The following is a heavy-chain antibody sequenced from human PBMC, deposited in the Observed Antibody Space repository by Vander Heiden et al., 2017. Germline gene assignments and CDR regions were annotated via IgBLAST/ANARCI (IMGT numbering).Heavy chain of an antibody. J-gene: IGHJ4*02. CDR1: GFTFRRHV. Sequence: EVQLLESGGGLVQPGGSLVLSCAASGFTFRRHVMNWVRQAPGKGLEWVSAISGSGDSTYYADSVKGRFTISRDNSKNTLYLQMNSLRAEDTAVYYCAKQMWELTFEYWGQGTLVTVPS. CDR3: AKQMWELTFEY. D-gene: IGHD1-26*01. CDR2: ISGSGDST. V-gene: IGHV3-23*01.